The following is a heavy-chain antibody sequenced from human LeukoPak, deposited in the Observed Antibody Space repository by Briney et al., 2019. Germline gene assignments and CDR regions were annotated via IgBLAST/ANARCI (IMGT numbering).Heavy chain of an antibody. CDR2: INPDGNKK. J-gene: IGHJ6*02. CDR1: GLTFSSSW. D-gene: IGHD4-17*01. CDR3: ARGDYGDYYYYYGMDV. V-gene: IGHV3-7*03. Sequence: PGGSLRLSCAVSGLTFSSSWMDWVRQAPGKGLEWVASINPDGNKKYSADSVKGRFTISRDNAKNSLYLQMNSLRAEDTAVYYCARGDYGDYYYYYGMDVWGQGTTVTVSS.